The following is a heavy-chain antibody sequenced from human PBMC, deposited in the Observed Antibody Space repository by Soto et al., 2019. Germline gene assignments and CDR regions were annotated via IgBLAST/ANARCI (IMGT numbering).Heavy chain of an antibody. CDR3: ARETLSYGSALDV. Sequence: GGSLRLSCAASGFKFEDYNMHWVRQAPGKGLEWVSFISWNGGNTFYANSVKGRFTISRDSSKKSVSLQINSLRSEDTALYYCARETLSYGSALDVWGQGTTVTVSS. CDR1: GFKFEDYN. J-gene: IGHJ6*02. V-gene: IGHV3-43*01. D-gene: IGHD3-16*01. CDR2: ISWNGGNT.